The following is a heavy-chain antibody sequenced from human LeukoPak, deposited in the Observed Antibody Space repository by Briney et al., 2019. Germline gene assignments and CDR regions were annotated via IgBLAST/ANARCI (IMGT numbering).Heavy chain of an antibody. CDR2: IWYDGSNK. J-gene: IGHJ4*02. Sequence: PGGSLRLSCAASGFTFSSYGMHWVRQAPGKGLEWVAVIWYDGSNKYYADSVKGRFTISRDNSKNTLYLQMNSLRAEDTAAYYCAKDWKQLAPQSAYFDYWGQGTLVTVSS. CDR3: AKDWKQLAPQSAYFDY. CDR1: GFTFSSYG. D-gene: IGHD5-18*01. V-gene: IGHV3-33*06.